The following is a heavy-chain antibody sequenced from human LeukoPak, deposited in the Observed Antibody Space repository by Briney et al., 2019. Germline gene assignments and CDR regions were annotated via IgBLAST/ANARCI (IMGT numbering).Heavy chain of an antibody. V-gene: IGHV3-15*01. CDR3: TTARPLYIGSNWSSNY. CDR2: IKSKNDGGTT. D-gene: IGHD6-13*01. Sequence: PGGSLRLSCAASGFTFSNAWMSWVRQAPGKGLEWVGRIKSKNDGGTTDYAAPVKGRFTISRDGSKNTLYVQMNSLNTEDTAVYYCTTARPLYIGSNWSSNYWGQGTLVAVSS. J-gene: IGHJ4*02. CDR1: GFTFSNAW.